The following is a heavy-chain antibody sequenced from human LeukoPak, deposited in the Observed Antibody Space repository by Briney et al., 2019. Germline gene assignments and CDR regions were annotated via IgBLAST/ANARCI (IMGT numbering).Heavy chain of an antibody. CDR3: ARDPSRSCAGGNCFSS. CDR2: VFFSGNT. V-gene: IGHV4-39*07. CDR1: GGSISSYY. D-gene: IGHD2-15*01. Sequence: SETLSLTCTVSGGSISSYYWGWIRQPPGKGLEWIGSVFFSGNTYYEPSLKSRVTISVATSTNQFSLNVRSVSAADTAVYYCARDPSRSCAGGNCFSSWGQGTLVIVSS. J-gene: IGHJ5*02.